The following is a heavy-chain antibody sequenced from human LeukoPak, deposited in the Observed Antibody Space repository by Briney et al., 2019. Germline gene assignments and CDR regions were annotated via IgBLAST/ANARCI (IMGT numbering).Heavy chain of an antibody. D-gene: IGHD4-23*01. CDR3: AKDVYAYGGIDY. V-gene: IGHV3-33*06. CDR2: IWYDGSNK. J-gene: IGHJ4*02. CDR1: GSTFSTYG. Sequence: GGSLRLSCATSGSTFSTYGMHWVRQAPGKGLEWVAVIWYDGSNKYYADSVKGRFTISRDNSKNTLYLQMNSLRAEDTAVYYCAKDVYAYGGIDYWGQGTLVTVSS.